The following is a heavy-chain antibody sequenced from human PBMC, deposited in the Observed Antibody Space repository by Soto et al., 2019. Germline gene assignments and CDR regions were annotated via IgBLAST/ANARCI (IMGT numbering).Heavy chain of an antibody. D-gene: IGHD2-21*02. CDR3: ARAEVTAVFGF. Sequence: EEQLLESGGALVVPGGSLRLSCAASGFAFSNYAMTWVRQAPGKGLEWASSIRGNGDRTYYAESVKGRFTISRDNSKSTLFLQMNSLRADDTAVYFCARAEVTAVFGFWGQGTLVTVSS. J-gene: IGHJ4*02. V-gene: IGHV3-23*01. CDR1: GFAFSNYA. CDR2: IRGNGDRT.